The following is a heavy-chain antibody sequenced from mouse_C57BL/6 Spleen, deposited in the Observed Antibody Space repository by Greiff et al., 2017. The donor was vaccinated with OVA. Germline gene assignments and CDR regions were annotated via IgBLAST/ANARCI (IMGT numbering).Heavy chain of an antibody. V-gene: IGHV1-7*01. CDR2: INPSSGYT. CDR3: ATPFS. D-gene: IGHD6-2*01. CDR1: GYTFTSYW. J-gene: IGHJ3*01. Sequence: VQLQQSGAELAKPGASVKLSCKASGYTFTSYWMHWVKQRPGQGLEWIGYINPSSGYTKYNQKFKDKATLTAEKSSSTAYMQLSSLTYEDSAVYYCATPFSWGQGTLVTVSA.